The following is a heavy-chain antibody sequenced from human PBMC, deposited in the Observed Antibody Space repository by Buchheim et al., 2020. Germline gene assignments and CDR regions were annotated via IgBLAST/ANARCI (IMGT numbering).Heavy chain of an antibody. CDR1: GFTFSSYG. J-gene: IGHJ4*02. CDR2: ISYDGSNK. V-gene: IGHV3-30*18. Sequence: QVQLVESGGGVVQPGRSLRLSCAASGFTFSSYGMHWVRQAPGKGLEWVAVISYDGSNKYYADSVKGRFTIPRDNSKNTLYLQMNSLRAEDTAVYYCAKEMATITGGFDYWGQGTL. D-gene: IGHD5-24*01. CDR3: AKEMATITGGFDY.